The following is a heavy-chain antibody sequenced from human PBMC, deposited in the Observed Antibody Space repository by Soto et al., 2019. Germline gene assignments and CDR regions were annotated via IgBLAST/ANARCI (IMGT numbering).Heavy chain of an antibody. CDR3: EKDLGDSRGWYDY. Sequence: EVQLLESGGGLVQPGWSLRLSCAASGFTFSSYAMSWVRQAPGQGLEWVSAISGSVGSTYYADSVKGRFTISRDNSKNTLYLKMNSLRAEDTDVYYCEKDLGDSRGWYDYWGQGTLVTVSS. CDR1: GFTFSSYA. CDR2: ISGSVGST. D-gene: IGHD6-19*01. V-gene: IGHV3-23*01. J-gene: IGHJ4*02.